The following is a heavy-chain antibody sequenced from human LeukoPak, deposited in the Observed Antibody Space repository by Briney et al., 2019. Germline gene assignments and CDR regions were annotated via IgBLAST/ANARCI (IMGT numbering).Heavy chain of an antibody. CDR2: ISLRGNT. Sequence: PSETLSLTCAGSGGSISSNYWWTWVRQPPGKGLEWIGEISLRGNTNYNPSLKSRVTISVDKSKNQFSLNLKSVTPEDTAVYYCARNLIPEQLVLNFWGQGTLVTVSS. J-gene: IGHJ4*02. V-gene: IGHV4-4*02. D-gene: IGHD6-13*01. CDR3: ARNLIPEQLVLNF. CDR1: GGSISSNYW.